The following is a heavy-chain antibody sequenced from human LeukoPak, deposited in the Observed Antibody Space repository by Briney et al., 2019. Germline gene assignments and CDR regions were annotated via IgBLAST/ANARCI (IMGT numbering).Heavy chain of an antibody. Sequence: GGSLRLSCAASGFTFSTYKIHWIRQSPGKGLEWVAEISSDGSNKYYADSVRGRFTISRDNSKNTLFLQMSSLRVEDTAVYFCARERSSSSSPKDYWGQGPLVTVSS. CDR3: ARERSSSSSPKDY. J-gene: IGHJ4*02. CDR2: ISSDGSNK. CDR1: GFTFSTYK. V-gene: IGHV3-30*04. D-gene: IGHD6-6*01.